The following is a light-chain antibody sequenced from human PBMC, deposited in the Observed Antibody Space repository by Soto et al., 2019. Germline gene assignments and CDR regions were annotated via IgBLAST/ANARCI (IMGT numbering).Light chain of an antibody. CDR3: QEYTADPRT. Sequence: DIQMTQSPSTLSTSVGDRVTITCRASQSINTWLAWYQQKPGKAPKLLIYKASTLESGVPSRFSGSGSGTEFTLTIINLQADDFATYYCQEYTADPRTFGQGTKVEIK. V-gene: IGKV1-5*03. CDR1: QSINTW. CDR2: KAS. J-gene: IGKJ1*01.